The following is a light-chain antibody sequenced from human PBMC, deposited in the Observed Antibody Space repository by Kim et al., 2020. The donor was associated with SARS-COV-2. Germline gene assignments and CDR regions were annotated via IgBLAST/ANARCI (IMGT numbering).Light chain of an antibody. Sequence: LSPGERATLSCRASQNISGYLAWSQQKPGQAPRLLIYDVSNRATGIPARFSGSGSGTDFTLTISSLEPEDFALYYCQHHSSWPLTFGGGTKVDIK. V-gene: IGKV3-11*01. CDR3: QHHSSWPLT. CDR2: DVS. CDR1: QNISGY. J-gene: IGKJ4*01.